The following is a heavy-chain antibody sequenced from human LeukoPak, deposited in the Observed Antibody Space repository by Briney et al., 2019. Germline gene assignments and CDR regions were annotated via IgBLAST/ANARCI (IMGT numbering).Heavy chain of an antibody. CDR1: GVTFSSYW. CDR3: ARVTY. V-gene: IGHV3-74*01. CDR2: INIDGSIT. Sequence: PGGSLRLSCAASGVTFSSYWMHCVRQAPGKGRVCVSRINIDGSITSYADSVKGRFTISRDHAKNTLYLQMNSLRAEDTAVYYCARVTYWGPGTLVTVSS. J-gene: IGHJ4*02.